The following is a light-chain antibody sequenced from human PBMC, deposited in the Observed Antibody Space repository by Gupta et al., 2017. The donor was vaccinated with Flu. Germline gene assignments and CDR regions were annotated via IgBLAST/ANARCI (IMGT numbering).Light chain of an antibody. Sequence: EIVMTQSPATPSVFRGERATLSCRASQSGSSNLDWYQQKPGQAPRRLIYGAATRATGSPARFSGSASGTEFTLTISSLQSEDFAVYYCQQYNNWPPWTFGQGTKVEIK. J-gene: IGKJ1*01. CDR3: QQYNNWPPWT. CDR1: QSGSSN. CDR2: GAA. V-gene: IGKV3-15*01.